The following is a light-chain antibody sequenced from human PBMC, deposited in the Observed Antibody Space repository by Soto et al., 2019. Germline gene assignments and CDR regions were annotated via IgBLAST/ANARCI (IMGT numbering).Light chain of an antibody. J-gene: IGKJ2*01. CDR2: DAS. V-gene: IGKV1-5*01. Sequence: DIQMTQSPSTLSASVGDRVTITCRASQSVSTWLAWYQQRPGKAPKLLIYDASSLESGVPSRFSGSGSGTEFTLTISSLQPDDFAIYYCHKYNSYSPTFGQGTKLEIK. CDR1: QSVSTW. CDR3: HKYNSYSPT.